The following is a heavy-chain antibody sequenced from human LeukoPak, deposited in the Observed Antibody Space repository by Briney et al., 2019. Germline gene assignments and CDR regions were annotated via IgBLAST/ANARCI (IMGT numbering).Heavy chain of an antibody. Sequence: PSETLSLTCTVSGGSISSGYYYWSWIRQPPGKGLEEIGSFHGGATFYNPSLKSRVTVSVDMSNNQFSLMLTSVTAADTAVYYCARGGRGPGYGYPDNWGQGILVTVSS. D-gene: IGHD5-18*01. CDR3: ARGGRGPGYGYPDN. CDR1: GGSISSGYYY. J-gene: IGHJ4*02. CDR2: FHGGAT. V-gene: IGHV4-39*07.